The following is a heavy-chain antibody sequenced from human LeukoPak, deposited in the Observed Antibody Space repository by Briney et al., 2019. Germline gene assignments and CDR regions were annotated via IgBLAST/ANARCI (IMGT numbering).Heavy chain of an antibody. CDR2: ISGSGGST. J-gene: IGHJ4*02. CDR1: GFTFSSYA. Sequence: PGGSLRLSCAASGFTFSSYAMSWVRQAPGKXXEWVSAISGSGGSTYYADSVKGRFTISRDNSKNTLYLQMNSLRAEDTAVYYCALRAYDEDDYWGQGTLVTVSS. D-gene: IGHD1-1*01. V-gene: IGHV3-23*01. CDR3: ALRAYDEDDY.